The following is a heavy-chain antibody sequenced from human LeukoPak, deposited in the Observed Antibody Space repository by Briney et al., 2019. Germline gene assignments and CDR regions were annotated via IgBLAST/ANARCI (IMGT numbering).Heavy chain of an antibody. CDR2: ISGSGGIT. D-gene: IGHD2-2*01. CDR1: GFTFSSYS. V-gene: IGHV3-23*01. J-gene: IGHJ4*02. CDR3: ALRADCSSTSCYLAY. Sequence: GGSLRLSCAASGFTFSSYSMNWVRQAPGKGLEWVLTISGSGGITYYGDSVKGRFTISRDNSKNTLYLQMNSLRAENTAVYYCALRADCSSTSCYLAYWGQGTLVAVSS.